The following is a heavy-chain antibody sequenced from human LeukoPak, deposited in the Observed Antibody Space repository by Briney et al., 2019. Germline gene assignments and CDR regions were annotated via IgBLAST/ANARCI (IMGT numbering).Heavy chain of an antibody. CDR2: ISAYNGNT. J-gene: IGHJ3*02. V-gene: IGHV1-18*01. CDR1: GYTFTSYG. Sequence: ASVKVSCKASGYTFTSYGISWVRQAPGQGLEWMGWISAYNGNTNYAQKLQGRVTMTTDTSTSTAYMELSSLRSEDTAVYYCARMLRGDGYNFDAFDIWGQGTMVTVSS. CDR3: ARMLRGDGYNFDAFDI. D-gene: IGHD5-24*01.